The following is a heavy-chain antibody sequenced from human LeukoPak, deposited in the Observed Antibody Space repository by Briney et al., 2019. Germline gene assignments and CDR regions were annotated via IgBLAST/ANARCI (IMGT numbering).Heavy chain of an antibody. V-gene: IGHV6-1*01. CDR3: ARRLTQYDCFDP. J-gene: IGHJ5*02. D-gene: IGHD2-2*01. Sequence: SQTLSLTCAISGDSVSSNSVTWNWIRQSPSGGLEWLGRTYYRSTWYNDYAVSVRGRITVDPDTSKNQFSLHLNSVTPEDTAVYYCARRLTQYDCFDPWGQGILVTVSS. CDR2: TYYRSTWYN. CDR1: GDSVSSNSVT.